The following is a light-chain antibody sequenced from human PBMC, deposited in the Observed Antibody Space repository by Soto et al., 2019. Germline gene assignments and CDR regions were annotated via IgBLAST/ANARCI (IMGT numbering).Light chain of an antibody. V-gene: IGKV1-27*01. J-gene: IGKJ3*01. CDR2: AAS. CDR3: QKYNSAPLT. CDR1: QGIRNN. Sequence: DIQMTQSPSSLSASVGERVTITCRASQGIRNNLAWYQQRPGKVPKLLIYAASTLQSGVPSRFSGSGSGTDFTLTISSLQPEDVATYYCQKYNSAPLTFGPGTKVDMK.